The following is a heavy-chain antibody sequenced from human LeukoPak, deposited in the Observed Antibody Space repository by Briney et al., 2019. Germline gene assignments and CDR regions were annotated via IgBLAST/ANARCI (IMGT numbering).Heavy chain of an antibody. CDR3: AKEGYSYGLFDY. CDR2: ISYDGSDK. D-gene: IGHD5-18*01. Sequence: GGSLRLSCAASGFTFSSYGMHWVRQTPGTGLEWVAVISYDGSDKYYADSVKGRSTISRDNSKNTLYLQMNSLRAEDTAVHYCAKEGYSYGLFDYWGQGTLVTVSS. J-gene: IGHJ4*02. V-gene: IGHV3-30*18. CDR1: GFTFSSYG.